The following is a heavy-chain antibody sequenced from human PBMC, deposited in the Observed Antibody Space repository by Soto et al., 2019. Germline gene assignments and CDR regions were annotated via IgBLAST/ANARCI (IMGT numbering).Heavy chain of an antibody. CDR2: FDPEDGET. J-gene: IGHJ4*02. V-gene: IGHV1-24*01. CDR3: ATGHSYALRELPFDF. Sequence: ASVKVSCKVSGYTXTELSMHWVRQAPGKGLEWMGGFDPEDGETIYAQKFQGRVTMTEDTSTDTAYMELSSLRSEDTAVYYCATGHSYALRELPFDFWGQGTLVTVSS. D-gene: IGHD3-10*01. CDR1: GYTXTELS.